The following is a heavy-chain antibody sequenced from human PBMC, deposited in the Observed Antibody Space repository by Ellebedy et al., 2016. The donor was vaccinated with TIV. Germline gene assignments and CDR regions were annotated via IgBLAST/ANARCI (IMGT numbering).Heavy chain of an antibody. Sequence: AASVKVSCKTSGFTFTSYEIHWVRRPAGPGPEWLGWMNPNSGKTGFAQKFQGRVTMTRNNSISTAYMELSSLTSEDTAVYYCARWVKSQYAMDVWGQGTTVTVSS. D-gene: IGHD3-22*01. CDR1: GFTFTSYE. CDR2: MNPNSGKT. J-gene: IGHJ6*02. V-gene: IGHV1-8*01. CDR3: ARWVKSQYAMDV.